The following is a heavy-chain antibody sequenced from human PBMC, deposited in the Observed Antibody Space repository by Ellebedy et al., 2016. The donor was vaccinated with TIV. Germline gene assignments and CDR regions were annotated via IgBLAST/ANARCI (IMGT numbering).Heavy chain of an antibody. CDR2: FDPEDGET. V-gene: IGHV1-24*01. CDR3: ATGIAARRFRDYYYYYMDV. Sequence: ASVKVSCXVSGYTLTELSMHWVRQAPGKGLEWMGGFDPEDGETIYAQKFQGRVTMTEDTSTDTAYMELSSLRSEDTAVYYCATGIAARRFRDYYYYYMDVWGKGTTVTVSS. J-gene: IGHJ6*03. CDR1: GYTLTELS. D-gene: IGHD6-6*01.